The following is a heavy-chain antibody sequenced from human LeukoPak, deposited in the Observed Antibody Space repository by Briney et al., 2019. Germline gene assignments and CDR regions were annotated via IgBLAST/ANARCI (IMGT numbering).Heavy chain of an antibody. CDR2: IYYSGST. Sequence: SETLSLTCTVSVGSISSYYWSWIRQPPGKGLEWIGYIYYSGSTNYNPSLKSRVTISVDTSKNQFSLKLSSVTAADTAVYYCARERVGATLYYFDYWGQGTLVTASS. D-gene: IGHD1-26*01. J-gene: IGHJ4*02. V-gene: IGHV4-59*01. CDR3: ARERVGATLYYFDY. CDR1: VGSISSYY.